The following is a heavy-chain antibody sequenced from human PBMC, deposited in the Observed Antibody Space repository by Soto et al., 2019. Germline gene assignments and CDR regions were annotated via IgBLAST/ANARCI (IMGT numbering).Heavy chain of an antibody. Sequence: QVQLQESGPGLVKPSQTLSLTCTVSGGSISSGGYYWSWIRQHPGKGLEWIGYIYYSGGTYYNPSLKSRVTTSVDTSKNQSSLKLSSVTAADTAVYYCAASCVGCGGFNYNGMDVWGQGTTVTVSS. CDR2: IYYSGGT. D-gene: IGHD2-21*01. J-gene: IGHJ6*02. V-gene: IGHV4-31*03. CDR3: AASCVGCGGFNYNGMDV. CDR1: GGSISSGGYY.